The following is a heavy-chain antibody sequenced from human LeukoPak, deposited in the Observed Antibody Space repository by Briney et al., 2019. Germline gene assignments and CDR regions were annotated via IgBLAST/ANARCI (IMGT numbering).Heavy chain of an antibody. CDR3: ARDNRYFDPGVYYYYGMDV. D-gene: IGHD3-9*01. V-gene: IGHV4-31*03. CDR2: IYYSGST. J-gene: IGHJ6*02. Sequence: SETLSLTCTVSGGSISSGGYYWSWIRQHPGKGLEWIGYIYYSGSTYYNPSLKSRVTISVDTSKNQFSLKLSSVTAADTAVYYCARDNRYFDPGVYYYYGMDVWGQGTTVTVSS. CDR1: GGSISSGGYY.